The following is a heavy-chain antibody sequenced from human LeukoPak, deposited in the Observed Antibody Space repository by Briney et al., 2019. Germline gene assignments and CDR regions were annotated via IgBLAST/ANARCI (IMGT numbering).Heavy chain of an antibody. CDR1: GYTFTGYY. D-gene: IGHD3-10*01. CDR2: INPNSGGT. Sequence: ASVKVSCKASGYTFTGYYMHWVRQAPGQGLEWMGWINPNSGGTNYAQKFQGRVTMTRDTSISTAYVELSRLRSDDTAVYYCARYYGSGSYFDYWGEGTLVTVSS. CDR3: ARYYGSGSYFDY. V-gene: IGHV1-2*02. J-gene: IGHJ4*02.